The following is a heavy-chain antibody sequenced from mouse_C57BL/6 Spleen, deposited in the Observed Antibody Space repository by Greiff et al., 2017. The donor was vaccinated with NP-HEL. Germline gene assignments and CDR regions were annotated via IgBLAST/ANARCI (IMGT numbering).Heavy chain of an antibody. Sequence: VQLQQSGAELVKPGASVKLSCTASGFNIKDYYMHWVKQRTEQGLEWIGRIDPEDGETKYAPNFQGTATIPADTSSNPAYLHLSSLTSEDTAVYYCASYYYCSSPFAYWGQGTLVTVSA. V-gene: IGHV14-2*01. J-gene: IGHJ3*01. D-gene: IGHD1-1*01. CDR1: GFNIKDYY. CDR3: ASYYYCSSPFAY. CDR2: IDPEDGET.